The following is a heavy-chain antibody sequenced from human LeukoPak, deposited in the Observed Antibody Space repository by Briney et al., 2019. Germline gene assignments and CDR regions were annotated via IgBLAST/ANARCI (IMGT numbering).Heavy chain of an antibody. Sequence: GSLRLSCAASGFTFSSYWMGWVRQAPGKGLEWVANIKQDGSEKYYVDSVKGRFTISRDNAKNSLYLQMNSLRAEDTAVYYCARKYGAGTIYKPFDYWGQGTLVTVSS. J-gene: IGHJ4*02. CDR3: ARKYGAGTIYKPFDY. CDR1: GFTFSSYW. CDR2: IKQDGSEK. V-gene: IGHV3-7*01. D-gene: IGHD6-13*01.